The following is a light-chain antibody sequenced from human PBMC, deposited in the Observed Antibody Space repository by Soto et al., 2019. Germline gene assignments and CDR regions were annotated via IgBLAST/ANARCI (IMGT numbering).Light chain of an antibody. CDR3: QHNSCPTFT. Sequence: EIVFTQSPATLSLSPGERATLSCRASQSVSSFLAWYPQKPGQAPRILIYDASSSATGIPTRFSGRGARTYFTLTISRLQPDYVAFYYWQHNSCPTFTFGQGTRLEIK. J-gene: IGKJ5*01. V-gene: IGKV3-11*01. CDR2: DAS. CDR1: QSVSSF.